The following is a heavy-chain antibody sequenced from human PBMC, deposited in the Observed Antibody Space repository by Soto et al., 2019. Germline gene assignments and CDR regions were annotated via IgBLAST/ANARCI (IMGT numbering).Heavy chain of an antibody. CDR1: GYLISSGYY. J-gene: IGHJ4*02. Sequence: SETLSLTCSVSGYLISSGYYWCCFRQTPGKGLEWLGSIDYSGRTYKNPSLKSRVSASVDLSKNQFSLNLRSVTAADTAVYFCARDLSSGYDSCYFDYWGQGTLVTVSS. CDR2: IDYSGRT. V-gene: IGHV4-38-2*02. D-gene: IGHD3-22*01. CDR3: ARDLSSGYDSCYFDY.